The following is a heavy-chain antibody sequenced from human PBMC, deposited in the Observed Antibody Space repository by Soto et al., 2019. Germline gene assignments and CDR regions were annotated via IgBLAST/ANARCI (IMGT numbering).Heavy chain of an antibody. CDR2: ISYDGSNK. D-gene: IGHD2-2*01. J-gene: IGHJ6*03. CDR3: AKDHLGYCSSTSCYGVSYMDV. CDR1: GFTFSSYG. V-gene: IGHV3-30*18. Sequence: GGSLRLSCAASGFTFSSYGMHWVRQAPGKGLEWVAVISYDGSNKYYADSVKGRFTISRDNSKNTLYLQMNSLRAEDTAVYYCAKDHLGYCSSTSCYGVSYMDVWGKGTTVTVSS.